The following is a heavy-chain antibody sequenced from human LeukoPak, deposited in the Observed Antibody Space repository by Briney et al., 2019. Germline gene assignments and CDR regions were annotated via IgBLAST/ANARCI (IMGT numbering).Heavy chain of an antibody. CDR3: AKGGYSGYDFVLRHYYMDV. Sequence: GESLRLSCTVSGFTVSSNSWSWVRQAPGKGLEWVSAIGGSGGSTYYADSVKGRFTISRDNSKNTLYLQMNSLRAEDTAVYYCAKGGYSGYDFVLRHYYMDVWGKGTTVTVSS. CDR2: IGGSGGST. J-gene: IGHJ6*03. CDR1: GFTVSSNS. V-gene: IGHV3-23*01. D-gene: IGHD5-12*01.